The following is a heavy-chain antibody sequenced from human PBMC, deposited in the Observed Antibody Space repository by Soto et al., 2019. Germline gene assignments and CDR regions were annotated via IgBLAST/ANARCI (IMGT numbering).Heavy chain of an antibody. CDR1: GFTFSSYA. V-gene: IGHV3-30-3*01. CDR3: AREEYSGYAGFDY. J-gene: IGHJ4*02. CDR2: ISYDGSKK. Sequence: QVQLVESGGGVVQPGRSLRLSCAASGFTFSSYAMHWVRQAPGKGLEWVAVISYDGSKKYYADSVKGRFTISRDTSKNTLYLQMNRLRAADTAVYYCAREEYSGYAGFDYWGQGTLVTVAS. D-gene: IGHD5-12*01.